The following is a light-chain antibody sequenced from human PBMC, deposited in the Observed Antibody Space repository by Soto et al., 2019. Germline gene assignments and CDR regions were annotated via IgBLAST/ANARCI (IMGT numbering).Light chain of an antibody. CDR2: VNS. V-gene: IGLV1-40*01. CDR1: SPNIGAGYD. CDR3: QSYDSSLSGVV. J-gene: IGLJ2*01. Sequence: QSVLTQPPSVSGAPGQRVTISCTGSSPNIGAGYDVHWYLQVPGTAPKLLIYVNSNRPSGVPDRISGSKSGTSASLAITGLQAEDEADYYCQSYDSSLSGVVFGGGTKLTVL.